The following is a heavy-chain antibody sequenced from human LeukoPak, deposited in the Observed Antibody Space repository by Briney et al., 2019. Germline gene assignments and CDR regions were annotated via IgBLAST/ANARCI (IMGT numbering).Heavy chain of an antibody. D-gene: IGHD6-19*01. Sequence: GGSLRLSCAASGFTFSSYSMNWVRQAPGKGLEWVSYISSSSSTIYYADSVKGRFTISRDNAKNPLYLQMNSLRAEDTAVYYCARNQARQWLSSGDYWGQGTLVTVSS. V-gene: IGHV3-48*01. CDR3: ARNQARQWLSSGDY. CDR1: GFTFSSYS. J-gene: IGHJ4*02. CDR2: ISSSSSTI.